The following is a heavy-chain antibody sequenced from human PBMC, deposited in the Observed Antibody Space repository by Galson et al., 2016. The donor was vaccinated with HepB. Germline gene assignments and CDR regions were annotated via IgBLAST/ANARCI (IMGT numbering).Heavy chain of an antibody. CDR2: IYDGGST. V-gene: IGHV3-53*01. D-gene: IGHD6-19*01. CDR3: ARGPYSSGWYGMDV. Sequence: SLRLSCAASGFTVRSSYMSWVRQAPGKGLKWVSVIYDGGSTYYADSVKGRFIISRDNSKNTVYLQMNSLRADDTAVYYCARGPYSSGWYGMDVWGQGTTVTVS. J-gene: IGHJ6*02. CDR1: GFTVRSSY.